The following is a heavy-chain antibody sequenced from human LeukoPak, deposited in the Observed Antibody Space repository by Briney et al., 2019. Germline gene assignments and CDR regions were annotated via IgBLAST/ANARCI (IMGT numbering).Heavy chain of an antibody. J-gene: IGHJ5*02. CDR2: INQDGSEK. CDR3: ARETYRLDP. V-gene: IGHV3-7*05. CDR1: GFTFSSSA. Sequence: PGGSLRLSCAASGFTFSSSAMSWVRQAPGKGLEWVANINQDGSEKHYVDSVKGQFTISRDNAKKSLYLQMNSLRAEDTAVYFCARETYRLDPWGQGTLVTVSS. D-gene: IGHD2-2*01.